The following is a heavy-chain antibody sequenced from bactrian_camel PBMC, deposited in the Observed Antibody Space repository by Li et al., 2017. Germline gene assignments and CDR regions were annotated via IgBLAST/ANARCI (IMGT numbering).Heavy chain of an antibody. D-gene: IGHD1*01. J-gene: IGHJ7*01. V-gene: IGHV3S1*01. Sequence: QLVESGGGLVQPGGSLRLSCAASGFTFSNNWMYWVRQAPGKGLEWVSAIHSGRGTTYYADSLKGRFTISRDNAKNTLFLQLNSLKTGDAGMYYCAAKKWGQAWYGMDYWGKGTQVTVS. CDR1: GFTFSNNW. CDR2: IHSGRGTT.